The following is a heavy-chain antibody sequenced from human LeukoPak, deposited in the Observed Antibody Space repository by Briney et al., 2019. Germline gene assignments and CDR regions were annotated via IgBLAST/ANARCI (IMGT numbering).Heavy chain of an antibody. V-gene: IGHV3-43*01. Sequence: GGSLRLSCAASGFTFDDYTMHWVRQAPGKGLEWVSLISWDAGTTYYADSVKDRSTISRDNSKNSLFLQMNSLRTEDTALYYCAKEDPTRYFDLWGRGTLVTVSS. CDR3: AKEDPTRYFDL. J-gene: IGHJ2*01. CDR2: ISWDAGTT. CDR1: GFTFDDYT.